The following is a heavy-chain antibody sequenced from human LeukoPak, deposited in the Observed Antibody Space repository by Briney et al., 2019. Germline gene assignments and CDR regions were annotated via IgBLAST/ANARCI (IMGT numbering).Heavy chain of an antibody. CDR2: IYTSGST. Sequence: SETLSLTCAVYGGSFSGYYWSWIRQPAGKGLEWIGRIYTSGSTNYNPSLKSRVTISVDTSRNQFSLKLSSVTAADTAVYYCASYYDSSGYYFDYWGQGTLVTVSS. CDR1: GGSFSGYY. V-gene: IGHV4-59*10. D-gene: IGHD3-22*01. J-gene: IGHJ4*02. CDR3: ASYYDSSGYYFDY.